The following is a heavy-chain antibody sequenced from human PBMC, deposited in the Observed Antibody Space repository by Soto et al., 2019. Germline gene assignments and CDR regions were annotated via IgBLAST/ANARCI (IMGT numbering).Heavy chain of an antibody. V-gene: IGHV3-7*05. Sequence: GGSLRLSCAASGFTFSSYWMSWVRQGPGKGPEWVANIKQDGSEIYYVDSVKGRFTISRDNAKSSLYLQMTSLRAEDTAVYHCAKPLSAIPSDFRGQGTLVTISS. CDR3: AKPLSAIPSDF. CDR2: IKQDGSEI. D-gene: IGHD2-2*01. CDR1: GFTFSSYW. J-gene: IGHJ4*02.